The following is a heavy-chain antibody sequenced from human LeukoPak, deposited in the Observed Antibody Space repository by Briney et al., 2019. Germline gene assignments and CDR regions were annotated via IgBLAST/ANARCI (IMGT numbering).Heavy chain of an antibody. Sequence: SETLSLTCTVSGGSISSYHWSWIRQPAGKGLEWIGRIYTSGSIDHNPSLKSRVTMSLDTSKNQFSLKLSSVTAADTAVYYCARGSTRPNWFDPWGQGTLVTVSS. V-gene: IGHV4-4*07. CDR2: IYTSGSI. CDR1: GGSISSYH. D-gene: IGHD2-2*01. CDR3: ARGSTRPNWFDP. J-gene: IGHJ5*02.